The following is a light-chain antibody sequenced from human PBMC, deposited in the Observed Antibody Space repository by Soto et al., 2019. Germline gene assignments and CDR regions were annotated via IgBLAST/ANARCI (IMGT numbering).Light chain of an antibody. J-gene: IGKJ2*01. Sequence: DIFLPQSPAPLPLSPGVRATLSCRARPGVGTSLAWLPQRPFQAPPLLLSAASTRATGIPARFSGSGSGTDFTLAITGLQPEDVAVYYCQQRTNWPPRDTFGQGTKLELK. CDR1: PGVGTS. CDR3: QQRTNWPPRDT. CDR2: AAS. V-gene: IGKV3-11*01.